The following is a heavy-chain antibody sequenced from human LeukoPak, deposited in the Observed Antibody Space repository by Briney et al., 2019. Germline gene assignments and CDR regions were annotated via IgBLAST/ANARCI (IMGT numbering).Heavy chain of an antibody. V-gene: IGHV4-61*02. D-gene: IGHD4-17*01. CDR3: ARTNFYGEPEYYMDV. Sequence: SQTLPLTCTVSGGSISSGSYYWSWIRQPAGKGLEWIGRIYTSGSTNYNPSLKSRVTISVDTSKNQFSLKLSSVTAADTAVYYCARTNFYGEPEYYMDVWGKGTTVTISS. J-gene: IGHJ6*03. CDR1: GGSISSGSYY. CDR2: IYTSGST.